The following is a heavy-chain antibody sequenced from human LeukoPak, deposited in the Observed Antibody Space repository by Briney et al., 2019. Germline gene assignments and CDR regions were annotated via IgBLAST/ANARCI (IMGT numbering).Heavy chain of an antibody. Sequence: GGSLRLSCSASGFTFSNFWMAWVRQAPGKGLEWVTNISHDGSEKYCVDSVKGRFTISRDNAKNSLYLQMNSLRAEDTAVYYCARGGGYLSFDYWGQGTLVTVSS. V-gene: IGHV3-7*01. CDR1: GFTFSNFW. J-gene: IGHJ4*02. CDR2: ISHDGSEK. CDR3: ARGGGYLSFDY. D-gene: IGHD4-23*01.